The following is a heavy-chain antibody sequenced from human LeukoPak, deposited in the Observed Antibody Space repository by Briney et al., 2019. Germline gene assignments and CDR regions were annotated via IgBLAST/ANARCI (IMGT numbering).Heavy chain of an antibody. D-gene: IGHD6-19*01. CDR3: ARRGAVAGIDGTNVYFQH. V-gene: IGHV3-11*04. J-gene: IGHJ1*01. Sequence: PGGSLRLSCAASGFTFSDYYMSWIRQAPGKGLEWVSYISSSGSTIYYADSVKGRFTISRDNAKNSLYLQMNSLRAEDTAVYYCARRGAVAGIDGTNVYFQHWGQGTLVTVSS. CDR1: GFTFSDYY. CDR2: ISSSGSTI.